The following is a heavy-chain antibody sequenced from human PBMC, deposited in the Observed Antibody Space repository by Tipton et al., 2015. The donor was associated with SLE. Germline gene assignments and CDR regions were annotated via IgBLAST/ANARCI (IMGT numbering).Heavy chain of an antibody. Sequence: LRLSCAVYGGSFSGYYWSWIRQPPGKGLEWIGEINHSGSTNYNPSLKSRVTISIDTSKNQFSLKVSSVTAADTAVYYCARGRYCSSTSCSYYFDCWGQGTLVTVSS. V-gene: IGHV4-34*01. CDR1: GGSFSGYY. D-gene: IGHD2-2*01. CDR2: INHSGST. J-gene: IGHJ4*02. CDR3: ARGRYCSSTSCSYYFDC.